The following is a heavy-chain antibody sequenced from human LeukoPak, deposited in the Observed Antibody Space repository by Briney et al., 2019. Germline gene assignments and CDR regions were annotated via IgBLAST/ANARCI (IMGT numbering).Heavy chain of an antibody. D-gene: IGHD5-24*01. CDR3: ARDLGADGYNLRNWFDP. CDR1: GGSISSGAYY. J-gene: IGHJ5*02. Sequence: SQTLSLTCTVSGGSISSGAYYWSWIRQHPGKGLEWIGYISYSGSTYYNPSLKSRVTISVDMSKNQFSLKLSSVTAADTAVYYCARDLGADGYNLRNWFDPWGQGTLVTVSS. V-gene: IGHV4-31*03. CDR2: ISYSGST.